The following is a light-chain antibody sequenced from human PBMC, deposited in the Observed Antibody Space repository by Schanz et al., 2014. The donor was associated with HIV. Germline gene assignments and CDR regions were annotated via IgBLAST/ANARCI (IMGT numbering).Light chain of an antibody. CDR3: YSYAGSRV. CDR2: EVS. J-gene: IGLJ3*02. V-gene: IGLV2-23*02. CDR1: RSDVGSYNL. Sequence: QSALTQPPSASGSPGQSVTISCTGTRSDVGSYNLVSWYQQHPGKAPKLMIYEVSKRPSGVSNRFSGSKSGNTAYLTISGLQAEDEADYYCYSYAGSRVFGGGTKLTVL.